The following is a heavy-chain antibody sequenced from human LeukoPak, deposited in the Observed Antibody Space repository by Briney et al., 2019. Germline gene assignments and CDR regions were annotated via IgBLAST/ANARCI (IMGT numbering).Heavy chain of an antibody. J-gene: IGHJ4*02. V-gene: IGHV1-2*02. CDR1: GYTFTGYY. Sequence: GASVKVSCKASGYTFTGYYMHWVRQAPGQGLEWMGWINPNSGGTNYAQKFQGRVTMTRDTSISTAYMELSRLRSDNTAVYYCARVLLPPGIAAAGTSPIGYWGQGTLVTVSS. CDR3: ARVLLPPGIAAAGTSPIGY. D-gene: IGHD6-13*01. CDR2: INPNSGGT.